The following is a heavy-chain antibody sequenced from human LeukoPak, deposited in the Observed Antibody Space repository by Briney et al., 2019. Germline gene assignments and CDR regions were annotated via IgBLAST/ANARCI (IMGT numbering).Heavy chain of an antibody. CDR3: TAEKFFALDV. Sequence: GGSLTLSCAAPGFPFIASWMGWVRRAPGKGLEWVGRIKRINDGGTTEYAAPVKGRFTISRDDSKNMLFLQMNSLKTEDTAVYYCTAEKFFALDVWGKGTSVTVSS. V-gene: IGHV3-15*01. D-gene: IGHD3-3*01. CDR2: IKRINDGGTT. CDR1: GFPFIASW. J-gene: IGHJ6*04.